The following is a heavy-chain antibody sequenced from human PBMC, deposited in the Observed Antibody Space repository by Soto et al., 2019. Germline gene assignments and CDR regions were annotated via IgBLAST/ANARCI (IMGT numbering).Heavy chain of an antibody. CDR1: GFTFSDYY. CDR3: ARGHHGMDV. CDR2: ISSHKGTI. Sequence: QVQLVESGENLVKPGGSLTLSCVVSGFTFSDYYMSWIRQAPGQGLEWISYISSHKGTIYYADSVKGRFTISRDYARNILYLQMSGLRAEDAAVYYCARGHHGMDVWGQGTTVTVSS. V-gene: IGHV3-11*01. J-gene: IGHJ6*02.